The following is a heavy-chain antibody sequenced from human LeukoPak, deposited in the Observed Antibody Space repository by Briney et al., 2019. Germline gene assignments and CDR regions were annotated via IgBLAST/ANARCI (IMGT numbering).Heavy chain of an antibody. J-gene: IGHJ4*02. V-gene: IGHV1-8*01. CDR1: GGTFTSYD. D-gene: IGHD3-3*01. CDR2: MNPNSGNT. Sequence: GSSVKVSCKASGGTFTSYDINWVRQATGQGLEWMGWMNPNSGNTGYAQKFQGRVTMTRNTSISTAYMELSSLRSEDTAVYYCALYYDFWSGYYHFDYWGQGTLVTVSS. CDR3: ALYYDFWSGYYHFDY.